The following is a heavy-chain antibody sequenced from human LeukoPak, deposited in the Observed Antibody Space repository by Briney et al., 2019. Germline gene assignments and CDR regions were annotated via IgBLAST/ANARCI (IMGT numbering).Heavy chain of an antibody. CDR1: GGTFSSYA. CDR3: AGGDITIFVGNYYYYYYMDV. V-gene: IGHV1-69*06. D-gene: IGHD3-3*01. J-gene: IGHJ6*03. Sequence: GASVKVSCKASGGTFSSYAISWVRQAPGQGLEWMGGIIPIFGTANYAQKFQGRVTITADKSTSTAYMELSSLRSEDTAVYYCAGGDITIFVGNYYYYYYMDVWGKGTTVTVSS. CDR2: IIPIFGTA.